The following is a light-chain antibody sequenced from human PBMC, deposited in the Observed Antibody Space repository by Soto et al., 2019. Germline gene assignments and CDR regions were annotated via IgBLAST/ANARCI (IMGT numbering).Light chain of an antibody. J-gene: IGKJ1*01. V-gene: IGKV3-20*01. CDR1: QSVSSSY. Sequence: EIVLTQSPGTLSLSPGERATLSCRASQSVSSSYLAWYQQKPGQAPRLLIFGASTRATGIPDRFSGSGSGTDFTLTISRLEPEDFAVYYCQHYYTSYTTFGQGTKV. CDR3: QHYYTSYTT. CDR2: GAS.